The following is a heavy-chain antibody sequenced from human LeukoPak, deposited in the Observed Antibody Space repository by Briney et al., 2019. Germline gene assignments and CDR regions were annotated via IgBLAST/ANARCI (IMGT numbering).Heavy chain of an antibody. Sequence: PSGTLSLTCGVSGGSITSTNWWSWVRPPPGQGLEWIGEVSLSGLTNYNPSLKSRVTISVDTSKNQFSLKLSSVTAADTAVYYCARYSGSRSDYFDYWGQGTLVTVSS. CDR1: GGSITSTNW. D-gene: IGHD1-26*01. J-gene: IGHJ4*02. CDR2: VSLSGLT. V-gene: IGHV4-4*02. CDR3: ARYSGSRSDYFDY.